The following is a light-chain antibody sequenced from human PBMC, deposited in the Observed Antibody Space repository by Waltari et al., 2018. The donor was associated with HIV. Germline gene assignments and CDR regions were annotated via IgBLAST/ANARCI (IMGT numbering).Light chain of an antibody. Sequence: SVLTPPPSASGTPGPRVPISCSGTTSNVGNNFVSWYQQLPGTAPKLLIYRDNQRPSGVPDRFSGSKSGAAASLAISGLRSEDEGDYHCATWDVSLGASYVFGAGTKVTVL. CDR2: RDN. V-gene: IGLV1-47*01. J-gene: IGLJ1*01. CDR1: TSNVGNNF. CDR3: ATWDVSLGASYV.